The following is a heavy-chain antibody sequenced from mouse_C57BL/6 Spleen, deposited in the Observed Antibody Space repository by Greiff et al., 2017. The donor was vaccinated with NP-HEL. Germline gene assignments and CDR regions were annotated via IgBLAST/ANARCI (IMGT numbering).Heavy chain of an antibody. CDR3: ARSDYGSSYVLFAY. J-gene: IGHJ3*01. D-gene: IGHD1-1*01. CDR1: GYSITSGYY. Sequence: EVQLQQSGPGLVKPSQSLSLTCSVTGYSITSGYYWNWIRQFPGNKLEWMGYISYDGSNNYNPSLKNRISITRDTSKNQFFLKLNSVTTEDTATYYCARSDYGSSYVLFAYWGQGTLVTVSA. CDR2: ISYDGSN. V-gene: IGHV3-6*01.